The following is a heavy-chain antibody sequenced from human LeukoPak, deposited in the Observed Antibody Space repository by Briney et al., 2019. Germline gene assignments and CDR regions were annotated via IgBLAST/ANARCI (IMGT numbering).Heavy chain of an antibody. Sequence: ASVKVSCKASGYTFTSYAMHWVRQAPGQRLEWMGWINAGNGNTKYSQKFQGRVTITRDTSASTAYMELSSLRSEDTAVYYCARSRYSYGQEYYFDYWGQGTLVTVSS. CDR1: GYTFTSYA. CDR2: INAGNGNT. CDR3: ARSRYSYGQEYYFDY. J-gene: IGHJ4*02. V-gene: IGHV1-3*01. D-gene: IGHD5-18*01.